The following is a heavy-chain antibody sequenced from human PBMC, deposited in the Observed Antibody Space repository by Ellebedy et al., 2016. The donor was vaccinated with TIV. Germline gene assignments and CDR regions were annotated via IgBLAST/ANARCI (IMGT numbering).Heavy chain of an antibody. V-gene: IGHV4-59*12. CDR2: VFYDGST. J-gene: IGHJ6*02. Sequence: MPSETLSLTCPVSGDSIGSYYWNWIRQSPGTGLEWIGYVFYDGSTKYNPSLESRVTISVDTSKRQASLKLDSVTAADTAVYYCARLDFYYGMDVWGQGTTVTVTS. CDR3: ARLDFYYGMDV. CDR1: GDSIGSYY.